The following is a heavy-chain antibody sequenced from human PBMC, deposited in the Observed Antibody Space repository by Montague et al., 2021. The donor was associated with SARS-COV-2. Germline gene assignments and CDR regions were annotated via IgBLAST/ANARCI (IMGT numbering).Heavy chain of an antibody. J-gene: IGHJ6*02. CDR1: GFTFSSYE. V-gene: IGHV3-48*03. Sequence: SLRLSCAASGFTFSSYEMNWVRQAPGKGLEWVSYISSSGSTIYYADSVKGRFTISRDNAKNSLYLQMNSLRAEDTSVYYCPSEMATIEYYYYGMDVWGQGTTVTVSS. CDR2: ISSSGSTI. D-gene: IGHD5-24*01. CDR3: PSEMATIEYYYYGMDV.